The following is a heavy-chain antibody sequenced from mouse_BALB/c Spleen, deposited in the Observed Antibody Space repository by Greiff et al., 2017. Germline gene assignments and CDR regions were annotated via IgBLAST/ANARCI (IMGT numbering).Heavy chain of an antibody. J-gene: IGHJ4*01. D-gene: IGHD2-10*02. V-gene: IGHV2-5-1*01. CDR1: GFSLTSYG. CDR3: AKKNKYGQCRYAMDY. Sequence: QVQLKQSGPSLVQPSQSLSITCTVSGFSLTSYGVHWVRQSPGKGLEWLGVIWRGGSTDYNAAFMSRLSITKDNSKSQVFFRINSLQADDTAMYSGAKKNKYGQCRYAMDYWGQGTSVTVSS. CDR2: IWRGGST.